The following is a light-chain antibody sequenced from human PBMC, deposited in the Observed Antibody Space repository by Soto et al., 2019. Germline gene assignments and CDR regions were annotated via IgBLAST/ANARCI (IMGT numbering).Light chain of an antibody. Sequence: QSALTQPPSASGSPGQSVTISCTGTSSDIGGYNFVSWYQQHPLKAPKLLIFDVNERPSGVPDRFSGSKSGNTASLTISGLQAEDEAEYYCSSPGGNYVWLFGGGTKLTVL. CDR1: SSDIGGYNF. V-gene: IGLV2-8*01. J-gene: IGLJ3*02. CDR3: SSPGGNYVWL. CDR2: DVN.